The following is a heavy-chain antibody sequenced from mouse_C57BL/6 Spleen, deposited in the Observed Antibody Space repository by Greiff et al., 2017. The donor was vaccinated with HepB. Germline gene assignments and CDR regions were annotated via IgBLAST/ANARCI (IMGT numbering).Heavy chain of an antibody. D-gene: IGHD1-1*01. J-gene: IGHJ4*01. V-gene: IGHV1-64*01. CDR2: IHPNSGST. CDR3: ARADYYGSSYPIYAMDY. CDR1: GYTFTSYW. Sequence: VQLQQPGAELVKPGASVKLSCKASGYTFTSYWMHWVKQRPGQGLEWIGMIHPNSGSTNYNEKFKSKATLTVDKSSSTAYMQLSSLTSEDSAVYYCARADYYGSSYPIYAMDYWGQGTSVTVSS.